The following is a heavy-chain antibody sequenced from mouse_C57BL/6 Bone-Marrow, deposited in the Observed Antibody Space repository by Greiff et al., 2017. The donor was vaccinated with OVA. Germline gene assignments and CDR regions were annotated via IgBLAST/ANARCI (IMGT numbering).Heavy chain of an antibody. Sequence: VQLQQSGPELVKPGASVKISCKASGYTFTDYYMNWVKQSHGKSLEWIGDINPNNGGTSYNQKFKGKATLTVDKSSSTAYMELRSLTSEDSVVYYCARKEDDYDDGGVFDYWGQGTTLTVSS. CDR1: GYTFTDYY. J-gene: IGHJ2*01. CDR3: ARKEDDYDDGGVFDY. CDR2: INPNNGGT. D-gene: IGHD2-4*01. V-gene: IGHV1-26*01.